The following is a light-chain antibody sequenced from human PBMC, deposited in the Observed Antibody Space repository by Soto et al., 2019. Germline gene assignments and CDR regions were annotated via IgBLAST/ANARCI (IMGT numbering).Light chain of an antibody. V-gene: IGLV2-11*01. CDR1: SSDIGNYKY. CDR3: SSYTSSSTWV. J-gene: IGLJ3*02. CDR2: DVT. Sequence: QSALTQPRSVSGSPGQSVTISCTGTSSDIGNYKYVSWYQQKPGKAPKVIIYDVTERPSGIPDRFFGSKFDNTASLTISGLQAEDEADYYCSSYTSSSTWVFGGGTKLTVL.